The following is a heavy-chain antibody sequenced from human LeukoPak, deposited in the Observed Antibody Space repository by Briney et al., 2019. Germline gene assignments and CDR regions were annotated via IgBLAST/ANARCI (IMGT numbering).Heavy chain of an antibody. CDR3: ARLKNYDIWRDPHPGVFDV. J-gene: IGHJ3*01. CDR1: GDSIRGDF. D-gene: IGHD3-3*01. Sequence: PSETLSLTCSVSGDSIRGDFWTWIRQPPGKGLEWIGYAFYSGISNYNLSLESRLTILVETSKTQVSLNLRSVTAADTAVYFCARLKNYDIWRDPHPGVFDVWGQGIKVTVSS. V-gene: IGHV4-59*01. CDR2: AFYSGIS.